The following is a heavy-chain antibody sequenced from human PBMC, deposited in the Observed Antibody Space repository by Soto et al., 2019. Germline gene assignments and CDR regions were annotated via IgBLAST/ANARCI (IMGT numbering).Heavy chain of an antibody. CDR3: ARGVYCISTSCYNNWFDP. CDR2: ISAYNGNT. D-gene: IGHD2-2*02. CDR1: GYTFTSYG. J-gene: IGHJ5*02. V-gene: IGHV1-18*01. Sequence: GASVKVSCKASGYTFTSYGISWVRQAPGQGLEWMGWISAYNGNTNYAQKLQGRVTMTRNTSISTAYMELSSLRSEDTAVYYCARGVYCISTSCYNNWFDPWGQGTLVTVSS.